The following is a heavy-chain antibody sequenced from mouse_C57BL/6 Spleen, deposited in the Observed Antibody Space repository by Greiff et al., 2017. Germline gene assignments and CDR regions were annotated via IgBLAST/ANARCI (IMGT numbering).Heavy chain of an antibody. CDR1: GYAFSSSW. CDR3: ATHYYGSRGDY. CDR2: IYPGDGDT. Sequence: QVQLQQSGPELVKPGASVKISCKASGYAFSSSWMNWVKQRPGKGLEWIGRIYPGDGDTNYNGKFKGKATLTADKSSSTAYMQLSSLTSEDSAVYFCATHYYGSRGDYWGQGTTLTVSS. V-gene: IGHV1-82*01. J-gene: IGHJ2*01. D-gene: IGHD1-1*01.